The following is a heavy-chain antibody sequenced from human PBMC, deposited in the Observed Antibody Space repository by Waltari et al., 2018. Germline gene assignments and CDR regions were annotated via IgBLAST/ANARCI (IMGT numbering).Heavy chain of an antibody. CDR2: IKLDGSQK. J-gene: IGHJ4*02. D-gene: IGHD6-19*01. CDR3: ASDPFIAVAGHFEH. V-gene: IGHV3-7*01. Sequence: SWVRQAPGKGLELVAYIKLDGSQKYYVDAVKRRFTISSDNARDLLYRQMYSLRAEDTTVYYCASDPFIAVAGHFEHWAQGPLVTVSS.